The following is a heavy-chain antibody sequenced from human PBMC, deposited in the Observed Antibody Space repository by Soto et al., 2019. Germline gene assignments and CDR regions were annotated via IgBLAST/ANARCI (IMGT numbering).Heavy chain of an antibody. CDR1: GYTFTSYG. D-gene: IGHD1-26*01. J-gene: IGHJ5*02. Sequence: QVQLVQSGAEVKKPGASVKVSCKASGYTFTSYGISWVRQAPGQGLEWMGRISAYNGNTNYAQKLQGRVTMTTDTSTSTDYMELRSLRSDDTAVYYWARVVGALGHWFDPWGQGTLVPVSS. CDR3: ARVVGALGHWFDP. CDR2: ISAYNGNT. V-gene: IGHV1-18*01.